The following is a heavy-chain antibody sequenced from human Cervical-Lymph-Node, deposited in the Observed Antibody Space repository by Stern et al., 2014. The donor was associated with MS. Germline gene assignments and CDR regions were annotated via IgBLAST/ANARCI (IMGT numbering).Heavy chain of an antibody. Sequence: VQLVESGPGLVKPSQTLSLTCTVSGGSIRSGGYFWSWNRPHPGQGLEXVGYTYSSGTSYYTPFLSSRVTPSVHHFKTPFFLKLSSVTAADTAVYYWARATRTVEWVAAPAFDYWGQGTLVTVSS. J-gene: IGHJ4*02. CDR3: ARATRTVEWVAAPAFDY. CDR1: GGSIRSGGYF. V-gene: IGHV4-31*03. D-gene: IGHD6-19*01. CDR2: TYSSGTS.